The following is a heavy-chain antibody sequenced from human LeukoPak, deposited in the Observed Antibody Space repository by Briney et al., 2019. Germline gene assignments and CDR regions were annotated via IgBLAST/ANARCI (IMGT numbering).Heavy chain of an antibody. V-gene: IGHV4-39*07. CDR3: ARDRFSSSWYRGTYYYYMDV. CDR1: GGSISSSSYY. CDR2: IYCSGST. D-gene: IGHD6-13*01. J-gene: IGHJ6*03. Sequence: SETLSLTCTVSGGSISSSSYYWGWIRQPPGKGLEWIGSIYCSGSTYYNPSLKSRVTISVDTSKNQFSLKLSSVTAADTAVYYCARDRFSSSWYRGTYYYYMDVWGKGTTVTASS.